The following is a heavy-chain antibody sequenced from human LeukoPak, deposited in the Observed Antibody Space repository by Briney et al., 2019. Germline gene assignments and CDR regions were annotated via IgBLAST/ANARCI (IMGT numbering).Heavy chain of an antibody. CDR2: ISDVEKIP. J-gene: IGHJ4*02. D-gene: IGHD3-10*01. Sequence: GGSLRLSCAASGFTFTNYAMSWVRQAPGKGLEWVSRISDVEKIPYYSDSVKGRFTISRDNSKKTVYLQMNNLRAEDTAVYFCARHDSYIPYWGQGIPVTVSS. V-gene: IGHV3-23*01. CDR3: ARHDSYIPY. CDR1: GFTFTNYA.